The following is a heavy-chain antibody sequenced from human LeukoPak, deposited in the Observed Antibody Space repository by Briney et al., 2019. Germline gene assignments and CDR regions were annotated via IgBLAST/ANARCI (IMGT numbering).Heavy chain of an antibody. Sequence: GGSLRLSCAASGFTVSSNYMSWVRQAPGKGLEWVSVIYSGGSTYYADSVKGRFTISRDNSKNTLYLQMNSLRAEDTAVYYCARGLGGIAVAGEAFDIWGQGTMVTVSS. D-gene: IGHD6-19*01. CDR2: IYSGGST. CDR3: ARGLGGIAVAGEAFDI. CDR1: GFTVSSNY. J-gene: IGHJ3*02. V-gene: IGHV3-53*01.